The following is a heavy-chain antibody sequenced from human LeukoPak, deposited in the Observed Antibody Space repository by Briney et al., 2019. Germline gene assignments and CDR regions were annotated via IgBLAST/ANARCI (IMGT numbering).Heavy chain of an antibody. J-gene: IGHJ3*02. V-gene: IGHV4-4*07. Sequence: SETLSLTCAVSGGSITGYYWSWIRKPAGKGLEWIGRIYTSGSTNYNPSLKSRVTMSVDTSKNQFSLKVSSVTAADTAVYYCAREADGAYAFDIWGQGTMVTVSS. CDR2: IYTSGST. CDR1: GGSITGYY. CDR3: AREADGAYAFDI. D-gene: IGHD3-10*01.